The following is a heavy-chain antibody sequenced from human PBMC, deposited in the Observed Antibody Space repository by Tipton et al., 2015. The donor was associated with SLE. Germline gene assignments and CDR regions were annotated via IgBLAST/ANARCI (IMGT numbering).Heavy chain of an antibody. CDR1: GGSISSGSYY. CDR3: ARHVDPTDYYYYAVDV. J-gene: IGHJ6*02. Sequence: TLSLTCTVSGGSISSGSYYWSWIRQPAGKGLEWIGRLYPGGSTNYNPALKSRVTISIDTSKNQFSLRLSSVSAADTAVYYCARHVDPTDYYYYAVDVWGQGTTVTVSS. CDR2: LYPGGST. V-gene: IGHV4-61*02.